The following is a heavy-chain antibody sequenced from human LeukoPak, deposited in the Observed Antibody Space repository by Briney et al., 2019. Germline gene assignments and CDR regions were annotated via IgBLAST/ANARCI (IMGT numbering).Heavy chain of an antibody. CDR1: GYTFTSYY. D-gene: IGHD5-12*01. J-gene: IGHJ4*02. CDR3: ARASYDYDLFDY. Sequence: ASVKVSCKASGYTFTSYYMHWVRQAPGQGLEWMGIINPSGGSTSYAQKFQGRVTMTRDMSTSTVYMELSSLRSEDTAVYYCARASYDYDLFDYWGQGTLVTVSS. CDR2: INPSGGST. V-gene: IGHV1-46*01.